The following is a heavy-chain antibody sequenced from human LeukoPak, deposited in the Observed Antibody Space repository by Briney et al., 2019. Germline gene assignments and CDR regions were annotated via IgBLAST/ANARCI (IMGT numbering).Heavy chain of an antibody. J-gene: IGHJ4*02. D-gene: IGHD3-10*01. Sequence: ASVKVSCKASGYTFTSYGISWVRQAPGQGLEWMGWISAYNGNTNYAQKLQGRVTMTTDTSTSTAYMELRSLRSDDTAVYYCARDEFRWFGELPTSPYLPFDYWGQGTLVTVSS. CDR1: GYTFTSYG. V-gene: IGHV1-18*01. CDR2: ISAYNGNT. CDR3: ARDEFRWFGELPTSPYLPFDY.